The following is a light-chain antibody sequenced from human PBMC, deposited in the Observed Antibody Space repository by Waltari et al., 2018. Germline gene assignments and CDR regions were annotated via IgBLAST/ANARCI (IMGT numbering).Light chain of an antibody. J-gene: IGKJ1*01. Sequence: EIVLTQSPGTLSLSPGERATLSCRASQTIYNSYLAWYQKQPGQAPRLLIYAASTRATGVPDRFSGSGSGTDFTLTVSRLEPEDFAVYYCQQYNNWSSFGQGTKVEIK. CDR3: QQYNNWSS. CDR1: QTIYNSY. CDR2: AAS. V-gene: IGKV3-20*01.